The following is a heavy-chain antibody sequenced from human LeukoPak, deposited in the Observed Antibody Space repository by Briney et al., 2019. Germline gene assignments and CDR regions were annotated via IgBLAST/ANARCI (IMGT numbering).Heavy chain of an antibody. V-gene: IGHV3-30-3*01. CDR3: AREGISSGWYFDY. J-gene: IGHJ4*02. CDR1: GFTFSSYA. Sequence: GGSLRLSCAASGFTFSSYAMHWVRQAPGKGLEWVTVISDNGNNEHYADSVKGRFTISRDNSKNTLYLQMNSLRAEDTAVYYCAREGISSGWYFDYWGQGTLVTVSS. D-gene: IGHD6-19*01. CDR2: ISDNGNNE.